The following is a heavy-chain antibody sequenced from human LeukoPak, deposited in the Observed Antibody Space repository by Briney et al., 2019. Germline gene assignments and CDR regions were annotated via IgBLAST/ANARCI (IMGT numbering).Heavy chain of an antibody. V-gene: IGHV3-7*01. CDR3: AKVDCGGDCYTLDY. CDR1: GFTFSSYW. Sequence: GGSLRLSCAASGFTFSSYWMSWVRQAPGKGLEWVANIKQDGSEKHYVDSVKGRFTISRDNAKNSLHLQMNSLRAEDTAVYYCAKVDCGGDCYTLDYWGQGTLVTVSS. CDR2: IKQDGSEK. D-gene: IGHD2-21*02. J-gene: IGHJ4*02.